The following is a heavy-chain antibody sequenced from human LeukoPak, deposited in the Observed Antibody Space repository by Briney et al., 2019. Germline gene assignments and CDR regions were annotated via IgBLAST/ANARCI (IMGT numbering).Heavy chain of an antibody. CDR1: GVSISGYY. CDR3: ARGGDGYFDY. J-gene: IGHJ4*02. D-gene: IGHD5-24*01. V-gene: IGHV4-59*01. Sequence: SETLSLTCTVSGVSISGYYWSWVRQPPGKRLEWIGYISYSGSTNYNPSLTSRVTISVDTSKNQFSLKLSSVTAADTAVYYCARGGDGYFDYWGQGTLVTVSS. CDR2: ISYSGST.